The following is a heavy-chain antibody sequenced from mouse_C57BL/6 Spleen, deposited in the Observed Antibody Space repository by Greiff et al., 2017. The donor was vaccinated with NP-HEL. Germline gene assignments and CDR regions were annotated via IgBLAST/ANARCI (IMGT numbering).Heavy chain of an antibody. J-gene: IGHJ2*01. Sequence: VQLQQSGPELVKPGASVKISCKASGYAFSSSWMNWVKQRPGKGLEWIGRIYPGDGDTNYNGKFKGKATLTADKSSSTAYMQLSSLTSEDSAVYFCARNRYYCDYWGQGTTLTVSS. CDR3: ARNRYYCDY. V-gene: IGHV1-82*01. CDR1: GYAFSSSW. CDR2: IYPGDGDT.